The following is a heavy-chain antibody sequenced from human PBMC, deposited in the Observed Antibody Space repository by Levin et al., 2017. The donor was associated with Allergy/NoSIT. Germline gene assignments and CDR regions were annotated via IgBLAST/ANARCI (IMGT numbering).Heavy chain of an antibody. CDR3: AKDHGGRSYFDY. J-gene: IGHJ4*02. Sequence: GGSLRLSCAASGFTFSSYGMHWVRQAPGKGLEWVAIISFDGSEEYYGDSVKGRFTISRDNSKNTLYLEVNSLRPEDTAVYYCAKDHGGRSYFDYWGQGTLVTVSS. D-gene: IGHD1-26*01. V-gene: IGHV3-30*18. CDR1: GFTFSSYG. CDR2: ISFDGSEE.